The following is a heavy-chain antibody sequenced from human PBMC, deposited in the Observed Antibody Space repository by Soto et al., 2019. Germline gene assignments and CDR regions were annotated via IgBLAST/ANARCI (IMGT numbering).Heavy chain of an antibody. CDR3: ARAGPQGPGVEWFDP. V-gene: IGHV3-13*01. Sequence: GGSLRLSCAASGFTFDDYGMSWVRQAPGKGLEWVSTFGSAGDIYYSDSVKGRFTISRDNARNSLYLQMGSLRAEDMAVYYCARAGPQGPGVEWFDPWGQGTQVTVSS. D-gene: IGHD3-10*01. CDR2: FGSAGDI. J-gene: IGHJ5*02. CDR1: GFTFDDYG.